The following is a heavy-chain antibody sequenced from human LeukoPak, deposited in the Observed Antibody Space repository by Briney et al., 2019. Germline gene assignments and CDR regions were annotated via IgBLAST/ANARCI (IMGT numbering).Heavy chain of an antibody. D-gene: IGHD2-15*01. CDR2: IKQDGSEK. Sequence: GGSLRLSCAASGFTFSSYWMSWVRQAPGKGLEWVANIKQDGSEKYYVDSVKGRFTISRDNAKNSLYLQMNSLRAEDTAVYYCARALPTRRGYYYYYYMDVWGKGTTVTVSS. V-gene: IGHV3-7*01. CDR1: GFTFSSYW. CDR3: ARALPTRRGYYYYYYMDV. J-gene: IGHJ6*03.